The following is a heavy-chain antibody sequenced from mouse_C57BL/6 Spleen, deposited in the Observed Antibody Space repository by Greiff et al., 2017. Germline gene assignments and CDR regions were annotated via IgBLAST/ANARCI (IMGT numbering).Heavy chain of an antibody. J-gene: IGHJ4*01. CDR3: ARIGPLYAMDY. CDR1: GYSITSGYY. Sequence: VQLKESGPGLVKPSQSLSLTCSVTGYSITSGYYWNWIRQFPGNKLEWMGYISYDGSNNYNPALKNRTSITRDTSKNQFFLKLNTVTTEDTATYYCARIGPLYAMDYWGQGTSLTVSS. V-gene: IGHV3-6*01. CDR2: ISYDGSN.